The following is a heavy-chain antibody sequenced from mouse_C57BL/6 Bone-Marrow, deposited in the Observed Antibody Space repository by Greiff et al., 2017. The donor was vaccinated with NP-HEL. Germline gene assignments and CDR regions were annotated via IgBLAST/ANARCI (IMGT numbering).Heavy chain of an antibody. J-gene: IGHJ4*01. D-gene: IGHD2-4*01. V-gene: IGHV1-7*01. CDR3: ARKSDYGYAMDY. Sequence: VQLQQSGAELAKPGASVKLSCKASGYTFTSYWMHWVKQRPGQGLEWIGYINPSSGYTKYNQKFKDKATLTAYKSSSTAYMQLISLTYEDSAVYDCARKSDYGYAMDYWGQGTSVTVSS. CDR1: GYTFTSYW. CDR2: INPSSGYT.